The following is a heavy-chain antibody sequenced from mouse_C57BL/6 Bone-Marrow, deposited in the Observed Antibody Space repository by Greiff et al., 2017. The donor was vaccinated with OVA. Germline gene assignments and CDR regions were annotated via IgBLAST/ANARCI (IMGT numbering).Heavy chain of an antibody. D-gene: IGHD2-1*01. V-gene: IGHV1-26*01. CDR1: GYTFTDYY. Sequence: EVQLQQSGPELVKPGASVKISCKASGYTFTDYYMNWVKQSHGKSLEWIGDINPNNGGTSYNQKFKGKATLTVDKSSSTAYMELRSLTSEDSAVYYCAREDIYGNYGDGAMDYWGQGTSVTVSS. CDR2: INPNNGGT. CDR3: AREDIYGNYGDGAMDY. J-gene: IGHJ4*01.